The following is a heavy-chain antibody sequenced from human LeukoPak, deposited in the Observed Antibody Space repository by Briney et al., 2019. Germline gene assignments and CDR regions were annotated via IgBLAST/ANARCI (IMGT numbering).Heavy chain of an antibody. CDR2: ISGSGGSI. D-gene: IGHD3-16*01. CDR1: GFTFSSYA. J-gene: IGHJ4*02. CDR3: AKYGNTRIITGAGHFDY. V-gene: IGHV3-23*01. Sequence: GSPRLSCAASGFTFSSYAMTWARQAPGKGLEWVSFISGSGGSIYYAEYVKGRFTISRDNSKNTLYLQMNSLRAEDTAVYYCAKYGNTRIITGAGHFDYWGQGILVTVSS.